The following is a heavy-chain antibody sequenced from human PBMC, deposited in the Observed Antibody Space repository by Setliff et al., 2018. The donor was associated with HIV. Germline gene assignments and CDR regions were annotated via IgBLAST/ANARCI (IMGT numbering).Heavy chain of an antibody. Sequence: GASVKVSCKASGYTFTSYYVHWVRQAPGQGLERRGILNPSGDSTAYAQKFQGRVTMTRDTSTSTVYMELSRLRSDDTAVYYCARGGYHGFGSYGDYWGQGTLVTVSS. V-gene: IGHV1-46*01. J-gene: IGHJ4*02. D-gene: IGHD3-10*01. CDR2: LNPSGDST. CDR1: GYTFTSYY. CDR3: ARGGYHGFGSYGDY.